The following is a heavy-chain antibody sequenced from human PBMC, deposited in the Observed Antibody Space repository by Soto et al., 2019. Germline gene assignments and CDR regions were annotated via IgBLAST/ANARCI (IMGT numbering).Heavy chain of an antibody. J-gene: IGHJ4*02. CDR2: IYYSGST. CDR3: NRGPSGDKVEY. D-gene: IGHD7-27*01. CDR1: GGSISSYY. V-gene: IGHV4-59*08. Sequence: SETLSLTCTVSGGSISSYYWSWIRQPPGKGLEWIGYIYYSGSTNYNPSLKSRVTISVDTSKNQLSLKLTSVSAADTAVYYCNRGPSGDKVEYWGQGTQITSPQ.